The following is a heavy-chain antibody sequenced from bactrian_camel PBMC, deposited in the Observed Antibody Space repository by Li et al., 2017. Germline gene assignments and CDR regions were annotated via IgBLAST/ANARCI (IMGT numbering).Heavy chain of an antibody. D-gene: IGHD3*01. CDR1: GYTYARDC. CDR2: IERDGST. Sequence: HVQLVESGGGSVQAGGSLRLSCAASGYTYARDCMGWFRQAPSKEREGVAGIERDGSTRYADSVKGRFTISKDDAKNTLYLQMDSLKPEDTAMYYCATDPGRYYGCPRGSEYVYWGQGTQVTVS. CDR3: ATDPGRYYGCPRGSEYVY. J-gene: IGHJ4*01. V-gene: IGHV3S55*01.